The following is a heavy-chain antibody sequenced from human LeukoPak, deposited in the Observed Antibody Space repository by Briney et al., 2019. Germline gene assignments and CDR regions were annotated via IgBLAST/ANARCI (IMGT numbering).Heavy chain of an antibody. CDR2: ISSSTTYI. V-gene: IGHV3-21*01. CDR3: AELGITMIGGV. D-gene: IGHD3-10*02. J-gene: IGHJ6*04. Sequence: GGSLRLSCAASGFTFSSYSMHWVRQAPGKGLEWVSSISSSTTYIYYADSVKGRFTISRDNAKNSLYLQMNSLRAEDTAVYYCAELGITMIGGVWGKGTTVTISS. CDR1: GFTFSSYS.